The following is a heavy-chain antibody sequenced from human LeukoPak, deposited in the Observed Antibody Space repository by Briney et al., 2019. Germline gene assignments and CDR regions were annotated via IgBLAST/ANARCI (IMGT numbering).Heavy chain of an antibody. V-gene: IGHV3-7*01. CDR3: ARQRGSGCLDY. D-gene: IGHD6-19*01. CDR2: IKQDGSET. Sequence: GGSLRLSCAASGFTFSSYAMSWVRQAPGKGLEWVANIKQDGSETYYEDSVKGRFTISRDNAKNSLSLQMNSLRAEDTAVYYCARQRGSGCLDYWGQGTLVTVSS. CDR1: GFTFSSYA. J-gene: IGHJ4*02.